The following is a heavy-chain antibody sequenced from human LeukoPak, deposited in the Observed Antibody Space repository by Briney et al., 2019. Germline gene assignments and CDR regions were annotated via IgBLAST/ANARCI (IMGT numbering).Heavy chain of an antibody. CDR3: ATFRGELPYEAFDI. CDR1: GYSFTNYW. D-gene: IGHD3-10*01. CDR2: IYPDDSDT. Sequence: GESLKISCKSSGYSFTNYWIGWVRQMPGRGPEWMGIIYPDDSDTRYSPSFQGQVTISADKSITTAYLQWSSLKASDTAMYYCATFRGELPYEAFDIWGRGTMVSVSS. V-gene: IGHV5-51*01. J-gene: IGHJ3*02.